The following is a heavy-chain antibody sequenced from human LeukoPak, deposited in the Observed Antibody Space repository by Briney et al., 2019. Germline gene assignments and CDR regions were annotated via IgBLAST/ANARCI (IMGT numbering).Heavy chain of an antibody. Sequence: SETLSLTCAVYGGSFSGYYWSWIRQPPGKGLEWIGEINHSGSTNYNPSLKSRVTISVDTSKNQFSPKLSSVTAADTAVYYCARGQRIAARLYYYYMDVWGKGTTVTVSS. V-gene: IGHV4-34*01. CDR1: GGSFSGYY. CDR3: ARGQRIAARLYYYYMDV. J-gene: IGHJ6*03. D-gene: IGHD6-6*01. CDR2: INHSGST.